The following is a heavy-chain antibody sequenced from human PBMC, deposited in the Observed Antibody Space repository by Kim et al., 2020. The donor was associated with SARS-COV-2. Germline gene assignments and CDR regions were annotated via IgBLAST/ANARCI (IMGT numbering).Heavy chain of an antibody. J-gene: IGHJ4*02. Sequence: SETLSLTCTVSGDSMNTYYWSWIRRPPGKGLEWIGNIYYSGSTTYKSSLMSRVTISIDTSKNRFFLNLKSATPADTAVYVCARGSDPRYFDLWGQGTLVTVSS. CDR3: ARGSDPRYFDL. V-gene: IGHV4-59*01. CDR2: IYYSGST. CDR1: GDSMNTYY.